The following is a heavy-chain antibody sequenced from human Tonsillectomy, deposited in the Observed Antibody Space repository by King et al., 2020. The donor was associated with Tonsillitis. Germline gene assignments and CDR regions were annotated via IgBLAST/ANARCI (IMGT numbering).Heavy chain of an antibody. Sequence: QLQESGPGLVKPSLTLSLNCTVSGGSISSGAFYWNWIRQHPGKGLEWIGYIYYTGITYYNPSLKSRVTMSVDTSENQFSLKLSSVTAADTAVYYCARAIYYSGSGTYYKNAFDNWG. CDR2: IYYTGIT. CDR1: GGSISSGAFY. CDR3: ARAIYYSGSGTYYKNAFDN. D-gene: IGHD3-10*01. V-gene: IGHV4-31*03. J-gene: IGHJ3*02.